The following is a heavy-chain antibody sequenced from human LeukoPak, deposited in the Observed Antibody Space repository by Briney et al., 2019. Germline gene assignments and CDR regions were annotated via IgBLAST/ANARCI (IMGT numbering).Heavy chain of an antibody. Sequence: GGTLRLSCAASGFTFSSYGMSWVRQAPGKGLEWVSAISGSGGSTYYADSVKGRFTISRDNSKNTLYLQMNSLRAEDTAVYYCAKCLSGSYQGDFDYWGQGTLVTVSS. CDR3: AKCLSGSYQGDFDY. J-gene: IGHJ4*02. CDR1: GFTFSSYG. D-gene: IGHD1-26*01. CDR2: ISGSGGST. V-gene: IGHV3-23*01.